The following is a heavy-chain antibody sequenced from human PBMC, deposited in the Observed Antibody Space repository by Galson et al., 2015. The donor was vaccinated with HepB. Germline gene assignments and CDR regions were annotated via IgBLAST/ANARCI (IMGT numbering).Heavy chain of an antibody. CDR3: AREGYCSGGSCYGPYGMDV. CDR2: INAGNGNT. Sequence: SVKVSCKASGYTFTRYAMHWVRQAPGQRLEWMGWINAGNGNTKYSQKFQGRVTITRDTSASTAYMELSSLRSEDTAVYYCAREGYCSGGSCYGPYGMDVWGQGTTVTVSS. D-gene: IGHD2-15*01. J-gene: IGHJ6*02. CDR1: GYTFTRYA. V-gene: IGHV1-3*01.